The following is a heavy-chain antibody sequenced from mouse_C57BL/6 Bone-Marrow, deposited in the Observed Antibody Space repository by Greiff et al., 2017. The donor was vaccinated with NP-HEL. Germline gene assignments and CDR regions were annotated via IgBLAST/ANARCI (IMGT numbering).Heavy chain of an antibody. Sequence: VHLVESGPGLVQPSQSLSITCTVSGFSLTSYGVHWVRQSPGKGLEWLGVIWSGGSTDYNAAFISRLSISKDNSKSQVFFKMNSLQADDTAIYYCARTPSYYGSPSFAYWGQGTLVTVSA. J-gene: IGHJ3*01. D-gene: IGHD1-1*01. CDR2: IWSGGST. V-gene: IGHV2-2*01. CDR3: ARTPSYYGSPSFAY. CDR1: GFSLTSYG.